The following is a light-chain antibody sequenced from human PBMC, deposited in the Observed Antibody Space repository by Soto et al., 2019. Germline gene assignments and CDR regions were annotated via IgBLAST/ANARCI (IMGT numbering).Light chain of an antibody. V-gene: IGLV1-44*01. CDR2: SNN. J-gene: IGLJ2*01. Sequence: QSVLTQPPSASGAPGQRVTISCSGSSSNIGSNNVNWYHQPPGTAAQLLIHSNNQPPSGVPGRFSASKSGTSASLAISGLQAEDDSDYYCTAWDDRLNGVVFGGGTKLTVL. CDR3: TAWDDRLNGVV. CDR1: SSNIGSNN.